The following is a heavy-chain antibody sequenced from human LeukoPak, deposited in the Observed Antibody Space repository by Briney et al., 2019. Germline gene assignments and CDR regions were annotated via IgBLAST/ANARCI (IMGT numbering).Heavy chain of an antibody. Sequence: AASVKASCKASGYTFTSYGISWVRQAPGQGLEWMGRIIPILGIANYAQKFQGRVTITADKSTSTAYMELSSLRSEDTAVYYCARGGDSSSSLGYYYGMDVWGQGTTVTVSS. CDR2: IIPILGIA. CDR1: GYTFTSYG. D-gene: IGHD6-6*01. CDR3: ARGGDSSSSLGYYYGMDV. J-gene: IGHJ6*02. V-gene: IGHV1-69*04.